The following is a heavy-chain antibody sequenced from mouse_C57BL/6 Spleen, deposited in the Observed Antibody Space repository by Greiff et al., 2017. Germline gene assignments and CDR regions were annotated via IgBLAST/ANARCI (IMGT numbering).Heavy chain of an antibody. Sequence: VQLQQPGAELVKPGASVKLSCKASGYTFTSYWMHWVKQRPGQGLEWIGMIHPNSGSTNYNEKFKSKATLTVDKSSSTAYMQLSSLTSEDSAVYYCAIYDGYYYFDYWGQGTTLTVSS. CDR3: AIYDGYYYFDY. V-gene: IGHV1-64*01. CDR2: IHPNSGST. D-gene: IGHD2-3*01. J-gene: IGHJ2*01. CDR1: GYTFTSYW.